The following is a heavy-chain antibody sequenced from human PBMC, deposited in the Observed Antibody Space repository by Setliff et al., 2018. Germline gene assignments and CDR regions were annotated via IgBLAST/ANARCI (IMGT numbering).Heavy chain of an antibody. CDR3: ASGGPSSEFLEWLSYYYYYGMDV. D-gene: IGHD3-3*01. J-gene: IGHJ6*02. V-gene: IGHV3-7*01. Sequence: GGSLRFSCAASRFTFSNYWMSWVRQAPGKGLQWVANIKEDGSENYYLDSVKGRFTVSSDNAKNSLYLQMNSLRAEDTAVYYCASGGPSSEFLEWLSYYYYYGMDVWGQGTTVTVSS. CDR2: IKEDGSEN. CDR1: RFTFSNYW.